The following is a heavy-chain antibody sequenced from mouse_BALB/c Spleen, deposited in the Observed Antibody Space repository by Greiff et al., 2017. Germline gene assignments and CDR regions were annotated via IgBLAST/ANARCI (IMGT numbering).Heavy chain of an antibody. CDR1: GYSITSGYY. J-gene: IGHJ4*01. V-gene: IGHV3-6*02. CDR3: AREDGSSPFYAMDY. CDR2: ISYDGSN. D-gene: IGHD1-1*01. Sequence: EVKLQESGPGLVKPSQSLSLTCSVTGYSITSGYYWNWIRQFPGNKLEWMGYISYDGSNNYNPSLKNRISITRDTSKNQFFLKLNSVTTEDTATYYCAREDGSSPFYAMDYWGQGTSVTVSS.